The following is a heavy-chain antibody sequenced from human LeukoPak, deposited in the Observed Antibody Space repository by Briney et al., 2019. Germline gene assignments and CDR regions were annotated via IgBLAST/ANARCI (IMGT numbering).Heavy chain of an antibody. CDR2: IYDSGST. Sequence: PSETLSLTCTVSGGSISSYYWSWIRQPPGKGLEWIGFIYDSGSTNYNPSLKSRVTISVDTSKNQFSLKLSSVTAADTAVYYCARRLLWFGELSWFDPWGQGTLVTVSS. V-gene: IGHV4-59*08. D-gene: IGHD3-10*01. CDR3: ARRLLWFGELSWFDP. CDR1: GGSISSYY. J-gene: IGHJ5*02.